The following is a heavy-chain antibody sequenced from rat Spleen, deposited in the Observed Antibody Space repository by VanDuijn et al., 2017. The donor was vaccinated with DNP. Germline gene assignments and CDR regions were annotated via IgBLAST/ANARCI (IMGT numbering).Heavy chain of an antibody. CDR3: ARWTRYFDY. CDR1: DYSITSDY. J-gene: IGHJ2*01. D-gene: IGHD1-7*01. CDR2: INYSGRT. V-gene: IGHV3-1*01. Sequence: EVQLQESGSGLVKPSQSLSLTCSVTDYSITSDYWGWIRKFPGNKMEWIGHINYSGRTSYNPSLTGRISITRDTSKNQFFLQLNSVTTEDTATYYCARWTRYFDYWGQGVMVTVSS.